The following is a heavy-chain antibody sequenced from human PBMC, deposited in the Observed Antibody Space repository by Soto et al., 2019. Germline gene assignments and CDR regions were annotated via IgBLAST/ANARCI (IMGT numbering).Heavy chain of an antibody. V-gene: IGHV1-69*02. Sequence: QVQLVQSGAEVKKPGSSVKVSCKASGGTFSSYTISWVRQAPGQGLEWMGRIIPILGIANYAQKFQGRVTITADKSTNTAYMELTSLRSEDTAVYYWAKEMESDYYYYDGMHVWGQGPKVTVSS. CDR1: GGTFSSYT. J-gene: IGHJ6*02. CDR3: AKEMESDYYYYDGMHV. CDR2: IIPILGIA. D-gene: IGHD3-3*01.